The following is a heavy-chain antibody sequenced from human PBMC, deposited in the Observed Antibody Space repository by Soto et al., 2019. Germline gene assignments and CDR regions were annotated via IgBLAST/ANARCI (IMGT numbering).Heavy chain of an antibody. D-gene: IGHD2-21*01. CDR3: XXXXXXXXXXXXXXXXEFDSDS. CDR2: MYSNGRT. CDR1: GGSISSSDYY. J-gene: IGHJ4*02. V-gene: IGHV4-39*01. Sequence: QLQLQEAGPGVVKPSETLSLTCTVSGGSISSSDYYWGWARQAPGKGLEWIGSMYSNGRTYHNPYLTSGVTMSVDTSXNXXXXXXXXXXXXXXXXXXXXXXXXXXXXXXXXXXXEFDSDSWGQGTLVTVSS.